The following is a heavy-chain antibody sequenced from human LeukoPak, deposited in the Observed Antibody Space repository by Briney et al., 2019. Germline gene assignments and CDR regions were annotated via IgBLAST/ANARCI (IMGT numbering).Heavy chain of an antibody. CDR2: INHSGST. D-gene: IGHD3-10*01. Sequence: SETLSLTCTVSGGSISSSSYYWGWIRQPPGKGLEWIGEINHSGSTNYNPSLKSRVTISVDTSKNQFSLKLSSVTAADTAVYCCARTPHVYGSGSYYADYWGQGTLVTVSS. CDR1: GGSISSSSYY. V-gene: IGHV4-39*01. J-gene: IGHJ4*02. CDR3: ARTPHVYGSGSYYADY.